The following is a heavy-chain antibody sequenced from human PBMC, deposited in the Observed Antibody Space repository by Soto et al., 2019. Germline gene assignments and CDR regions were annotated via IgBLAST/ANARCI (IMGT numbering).Heavy chain of an antibody. V-gene: IGHV3-30*03. J-gene: IGHJ4*02. CDR1: GFTFSSYG. CDR3: CTVADDDY. CDR2: ISYDGSNK. Sequence: QVQLVESGGGVVQPGRSLRLSCAASGFTFSSYGMHWVRQAPGKGLEWVAVISYDGSNKNYADSVKGRFTISRDNSKNTLYLQMNSLRAEDTAVYYCCTVADDDYWGQGTLVTVSS. D-gene: IGHD6-19*01.